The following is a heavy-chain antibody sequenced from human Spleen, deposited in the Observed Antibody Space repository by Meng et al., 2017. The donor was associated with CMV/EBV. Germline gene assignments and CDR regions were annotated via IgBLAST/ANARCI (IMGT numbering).Heavy chain of an antibody. CDR3: ARGTRTLKDN. J-gene: IGHJ4*02. CDR2: INPSDGTT. V-gene: IGHV1-46*01. Sequence: ASVKVSCKTSGYIFTSYFIHWVRQAPGQGLEWMGIINPSDGTTTYAQEFQGRLTLTRDTSTSTVRMDLSSLRSDDTAEYFCARGTRTLKDNWGQGTLGTVSS. CDR1: GYIFTSYF. D-gene: IGHD1/OR15-1a*01.